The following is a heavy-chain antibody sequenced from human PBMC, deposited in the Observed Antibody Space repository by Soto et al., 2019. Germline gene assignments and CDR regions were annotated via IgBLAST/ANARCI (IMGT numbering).Heavy chain of an antibody. CDR1: GFTVSTYA. CDR3: AHPRGYGVFDAYDF. V-gene: IGHV3-23*01. CDR2: ISAGGSST. Sequence: GGSLRISCAASGFTVSTYAMSWVRQAPGKGREWVAAISAGGSSTYYADSVKGRFTISRDNSMNALSLQISSLRVEDTAVYYCAHPRGYGVFDAYDFWGQGTMVPVSS. J-gene: IGHJ3*01. D-gene: IGHD4-17*01.